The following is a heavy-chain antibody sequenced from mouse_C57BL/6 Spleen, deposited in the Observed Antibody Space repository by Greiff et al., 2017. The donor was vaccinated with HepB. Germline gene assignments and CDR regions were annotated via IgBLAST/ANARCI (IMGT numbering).Heavy chain of an antibody. CDR1: GYSFTDYN. CDR2: INPNYGTT. J-gene: IGHJ4*01. Sequence: VHVKQSGPELVKPGASVKISCKASGYSFTDYNMNWVKQSNGKSLEWIGVINPNYGTTSYNQKFKGKATLTVDQSSSTAYMQLNSLTSEDSAVYYCARSGDYDSYYAMDYWGQGTSVTVSS. D-gene: IGHD2-4*01. CDR3: ARSGDYDSYYAMDY. V-gene: IGHV1-39*01.